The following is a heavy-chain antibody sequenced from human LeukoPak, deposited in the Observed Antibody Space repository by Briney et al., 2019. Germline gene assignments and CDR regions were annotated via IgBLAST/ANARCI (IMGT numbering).Heavy chain of an antibody. J-gene: IGHJ3*02. V-gene: IGHV3-66*01. CDR2: IYSGGST. CDR1: GFTFSSYG. CDR3: ARVESWEHSGSSQDAFDI. Sequence: GGSLRLSCAASGFTFSSYGMSWVRQAPGKGPEWVSVIYSGGSTYYADSVKGRFTISRDNSKNTLYLQMNSLRAEDTAVYYCARVESWEHSGSSQDAFDIWGQGTMVTVSS. D-gene: IGHD1-26*01.